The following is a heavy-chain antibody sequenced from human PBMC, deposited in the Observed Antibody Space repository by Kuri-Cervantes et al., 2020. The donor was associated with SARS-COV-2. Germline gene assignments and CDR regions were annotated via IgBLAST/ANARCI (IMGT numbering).Heavy chain of an antibody. CDR2: ISYDGSNK. CDR1: GFTFSSYG. Sequence: GGSLRLSCAASGFTFSSYGMHWVRQAPGKGLEWVAVISYDGSNKYYADSVKGRFTISRDNSKNTLYLQMNGLRAEDTAVYYCARAGPMVRGVATMGYYGMDVWGQGTTVTVSS. CDR3: ARAGPMVRGVATMGYYGMDV. V-gene: IGHV3-30*03. D-gene: IGHD3-10*01. J-gene: IGHJ6*02.